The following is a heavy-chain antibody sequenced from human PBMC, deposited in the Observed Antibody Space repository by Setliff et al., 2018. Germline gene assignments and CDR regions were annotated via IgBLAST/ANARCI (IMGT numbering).Heavy chain of an antibody. CDR2: INHSGST. D-gene: IGHD2-2*02. CDR3: ASQGLTIPGDLFDY. V-gene: IGHV4-34*01. J-gene: IGHJ4*02. CDR1: GGSFSTYY. Sequence: SETLSLTCAVYGGSFSTYYWIWIRQPPGKGLEWIGEINHSGSTNYNPSLKSRVTISVDTSKNQFSLKLSSVTAADTALYYCASQGLTIPGDLFDYWGQGTLVTVSS.